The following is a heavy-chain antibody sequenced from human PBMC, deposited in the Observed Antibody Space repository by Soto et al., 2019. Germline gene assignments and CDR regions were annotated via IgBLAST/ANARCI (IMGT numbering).Heavy chain of an antibody. CDR1: GFTFSSYS. CDR3: ARDPVIYCSSTSCYNRDYYYYGMDV. Sequence: PGGSLRLSCAASGFTFSSYSMNWVRQAPGKGLEWVSSISSSSSYIYYADSVKGRFTISRDNAKNSLYLQMNGLRAEDTAVYYCARDPVIYCSSTSCYNRDYYYYGMDVWGQGTTVTVSS. D-gene: IGHD2-2*02. V-gene: IGHV3-21*01. CDR2: ISSSSSYI. J-gene: IGHJ6*02.